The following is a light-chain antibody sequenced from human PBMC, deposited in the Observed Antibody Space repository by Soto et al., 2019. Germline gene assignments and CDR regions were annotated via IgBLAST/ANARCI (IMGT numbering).Light chain of an antibody. Sequence: EIVLTQSPGTLSLSPGERATLSCRASQSVSNSYLAWYQQKPGQAPRLLIYGASSRATGIPDRLSGSGSGTDFTLTISRLEPEDFAVYYCQQYGSSPLTFGGGTKVEIK. CDR2: GAS. CDR3: QQYGSSPLT. J-gene: IGKJ4*01. CDR1: QSVSNSY. V-gene: IGKV3-20*01.